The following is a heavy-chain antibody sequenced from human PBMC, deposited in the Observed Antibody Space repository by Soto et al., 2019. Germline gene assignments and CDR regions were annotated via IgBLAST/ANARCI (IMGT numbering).Heavy chain of an antibody. CDR2: IYYSGST. V-gene: IGHV4-39*01. CDR1: GGSIRSSSCY. J-gene: IGHJ5*02. Sequence: SETLSLTCTVSGGSIRSSSCYWGWIRQPPGKGLEWIGSIYYSGSTYYNPSLKSRVTISVDTSKNQFSLKLSSVTAADTAVYYCARHDDIVTLSNWFDPWGQGTLVTVSS. D-gene: IGHD5-12*01. CDR3: ARHDDIVTLSNWFDP.